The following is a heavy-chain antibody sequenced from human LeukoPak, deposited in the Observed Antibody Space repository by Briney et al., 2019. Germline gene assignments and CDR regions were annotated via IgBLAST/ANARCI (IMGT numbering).Heavy chain of an antibody. V-gene: IGHV4-59*01. CDR3: ARAYKGDIWFGELLLDY. Sequence: SETLSLTCTVSGGSISSYYWGWIRQPPGKGLEWIGYIYYSGSTNYNPSLKSRVTISVDTSKNQFSLKLSSVTAADTAVYYCARAYKGDIWFGELLLDYWGQGTLVTVSS. CDR2: IYYSGST. D-gene: IGHD3-10*01. J-gene: IGHJ4*02. CDR1: GGSISSYY.